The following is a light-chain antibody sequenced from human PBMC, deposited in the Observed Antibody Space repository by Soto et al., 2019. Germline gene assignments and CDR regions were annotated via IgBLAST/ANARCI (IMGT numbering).Light chain of an antibody. J-gene: IGKJ2*02. Sequence: DIQMTQSPSSVSASVGDRVTITCRASQDITTWLTWYQQKPGKAPQFLIYDASNLQSGVPSRFNGSGSGTDFSLTISSLQPEDFAAYYCQQANRFPWTFGQGTKLDIK. CDR2: DAS. CDR1: QDITTW. V-gene: IGKV1-12*01. CDR3: QQANRFPWT.